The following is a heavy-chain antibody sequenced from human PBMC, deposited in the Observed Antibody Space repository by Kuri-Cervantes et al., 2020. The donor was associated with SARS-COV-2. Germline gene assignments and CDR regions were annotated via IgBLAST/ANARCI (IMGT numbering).Heavy chain of an antibody. CDR1: GFTFSSYW. CDR2: INSDGSST. Sequence: GESLKISCAASGFTFSSYWMHWVRQAPGKGLVWVSRINSDGSSTSYADSVKGRFTISRDNAKNTLYLQMNSLRAEDTAVYYCARARSSPIDYWGQGTLVTVSS. J-gene: IGHJ4*02. CDR3: ARARSSPIDY. V-gene: IGHV3-74*01.